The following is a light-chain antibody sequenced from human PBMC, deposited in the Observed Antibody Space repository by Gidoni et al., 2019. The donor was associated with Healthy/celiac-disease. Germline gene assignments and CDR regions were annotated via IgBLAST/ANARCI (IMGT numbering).Light chain of an antibody. V-gene: IGKV1-5*03. J-gene: IGKJ2*01. Sequence: IQMTQSPSTLSASVGDRVTITCRASQSISSSLAWYQQKPGTTPKLLVYTASSLESGVPSRFSGSGSGIEFTLTIRSLQPDDFATYYCQQYNSYPYTFGQGTKLEIK. CDR1: QSISSS. CDR2: TAS. CDR3: QQYNSYPYT.